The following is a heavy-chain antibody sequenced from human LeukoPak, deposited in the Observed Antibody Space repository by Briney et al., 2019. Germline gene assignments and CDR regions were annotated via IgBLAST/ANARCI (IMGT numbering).Heavy chain of an antibody. J-gene: IGHJ4*02. V-gene: IGHV1-46*01. CDR2: INPSGGST. CDR1: GGTFSSYA. CDR3: AREGVSGSYLGY. Sequence: ASVKVSCKASGGTFSSYAISWVRLAPGQGLEWMGVINPSGGSTRYAQKFQDRVTMTRDMSTSTVYMELSSLRSEDTAVYYCAREGVSGSYLGYWGQGTLVTVSS. D-gene: IGHD1-26*01.